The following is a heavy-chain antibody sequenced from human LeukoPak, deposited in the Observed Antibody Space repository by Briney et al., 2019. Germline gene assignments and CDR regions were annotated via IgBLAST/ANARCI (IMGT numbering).Heavy chain of an antibody. V-gene: IGHV3-30-3*01. CDR1: GFTFSSYA. CDR2: ISYDGSNK. J-gene: IGHJ4*02. Sequence: GGPLRLSCAASGFTFSSYAMHWVRQAPGKGLEWVAVISYDGSNKYYADSVKGRFTISRDNAKNTLYLQMNSLRAEDTAVYYCARVLRRGGSDGFDYWGQGTLVTVSS. D-gene: IGHD5-12*01. CDR3: ARVLRRGGSDGFDY.